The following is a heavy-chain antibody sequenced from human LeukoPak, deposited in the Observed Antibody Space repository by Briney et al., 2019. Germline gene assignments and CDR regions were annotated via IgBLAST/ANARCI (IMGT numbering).Heavy chain of an antibody. CDR1: GGSFSGYY. D-gene: IGHD6-6*01. V-gene: IGHV4-34*01. J-gene: IGHJ3*02. Sequence: SETLSLTCAVYGGSFSGYYWSWIRQPPGKGLEWIGEINHSGSTNYNPSLKSRVTVSVDRSKSQFSLKLSSVTAADTAVYYCARHGLVAARHAFDIWGQGTMVTVSS. CDR3: ARHGLVAARHAFDI. CDR2: INHSGST.